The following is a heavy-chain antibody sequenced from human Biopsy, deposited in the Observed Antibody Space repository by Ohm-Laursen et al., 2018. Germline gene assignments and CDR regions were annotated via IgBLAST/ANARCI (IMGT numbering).Heavy chain of an antibody. J-gene: IGHJ6*02. CDR2: LHDRGVT. Sequence: SLRLSCAATGFIVNDHYMSWVRQAPGKGLEWVSSLHDRGVTYYADSVKGRFTISGDNSKNTLYLQMNGLRAENTAVYFCQGGHLPPGQFYGVDAWGQGTTVTVSS. CDR1: GFIVNDHY. V-gene: IGHV3-53*01. D-gene: IGHD3-16*01. CDR3: QGGHLPPGQFYGVDA.